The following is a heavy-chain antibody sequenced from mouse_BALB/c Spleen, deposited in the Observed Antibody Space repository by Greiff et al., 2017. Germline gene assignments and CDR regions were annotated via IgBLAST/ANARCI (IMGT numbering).Heavy chain of an antibody. D-gene: IGHD1-1*01. CDR2: ISSGGSYT. V-gene: IGHV5-6*01. Sequence: EVQLVESGGDLVKPGGSLKLSCAASGFTFSSYGMSWVRQTPDKRLEWVATISSGGSYTYYPDSVKGRFTISRDNAKNTLYLQMSSLKSEDTAMYYCARHRIITTVVADYWGQGTTRTVSS. J-gene: IGHJ2*01. CDR3: ARHRIITTVVADY. CDR1: GFTFSSYG.